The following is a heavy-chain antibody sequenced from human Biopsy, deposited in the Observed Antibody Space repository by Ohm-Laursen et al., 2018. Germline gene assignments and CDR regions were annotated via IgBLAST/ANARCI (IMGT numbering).Heavy chain of an antibody. V-gene: IGHV3-7*01. CDR2: IKQDGSEK. D-gene: IGHD3-10*01. J-gene: IGHJ4*02. CDR3: TRAEAGSGSLLYFDY. Sequence: GSLRLSCTASGFTFRNYWMTWVRQAPGKGLEWVANIKQDGSEKYSVDSVKGRFTISRDNAKNTVFLQMNSLRAEDTAVYYCTRAEAGSGSLLYFDYWGQGTLVTVSS. CDR1: GFTFRNYW.